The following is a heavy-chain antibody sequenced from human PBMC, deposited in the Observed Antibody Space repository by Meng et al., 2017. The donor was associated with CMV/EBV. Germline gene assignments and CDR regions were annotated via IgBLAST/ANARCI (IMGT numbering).Heavy chain of an antibody. D-gene: IGHD2-2*02. CDR1: GYTFTGYY. V-gene: IGHV1-2*02. Sequence: ASVKVSCKASGYTFTGYYMHWVRQAPGQGLEWMGWINPNSGGTNYAQKFQGRVTMTRDTSISTAYMELSSLQSDDTAVYYCARGAVVVPAAIVSDGFDPWGQGTLVTVSS. J-gene: IGHJ5*02. CDR3: ARGAVVVPAAIVSDGFDP. CDR2: INPNSGGT.